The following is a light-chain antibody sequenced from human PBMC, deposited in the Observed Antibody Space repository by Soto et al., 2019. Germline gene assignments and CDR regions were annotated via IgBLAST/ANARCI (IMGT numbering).Light chain of an antibody. Sequence: QSVLTQPPSASGSPGQSVTISCTGTTSDVGKYNYVSWYQQHPGKAPKVMIYEVTNRPSGVPDRFSGSKSGNTASLTVSGLQTEDEADYYCSSYAGNNNLVFGGGTKVTVL. J-gene: IGLJ3*02. V-gene: IGLV2-8*01. CDR2: EVT. CDR3: SSYAGNNNLV. CDR1: TSDVGKYNY.